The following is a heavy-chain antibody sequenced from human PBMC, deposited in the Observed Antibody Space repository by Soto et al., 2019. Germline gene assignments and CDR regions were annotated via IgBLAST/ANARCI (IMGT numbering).Heavy chain of an antibody. D-gene: IGHD1-26*01. CDR2: IYATGDT. CDR1: GASLSRYY. Sequence: PSETLSLTCNVSGASLSRYYLSWIRQPPGKGLEWIGRIYATGDTDYNPSLKSRISMSVDMSKKQFSLTLRSVTAADTAIYYCVRDGTKNLRDRFEPWGRGILVTVSS. J-gene: IGHJ5*02. CDR3: VRDGTKNLRDRFEP. V-gene: IGHV4-4*07.